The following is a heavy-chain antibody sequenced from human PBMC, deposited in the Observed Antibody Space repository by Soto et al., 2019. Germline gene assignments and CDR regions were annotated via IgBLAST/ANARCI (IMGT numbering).Heavy chain of an antibody. CDR2: IVVGSGNT. CDR1: GFTVTSSA. CDR3: AAGYYDFWSGYPRAFDY. V-gene: IGHV1-58*01. D-gene: IGHD3-3*01. Sequence: GXSVKVSFNASGFTVTSSAVQLVRHTRGQRLEWIGWIVVGSGNTNYAQKFQERVTITRDMSTSTAYMELSSLRSEDKAVYYCAAGYYDFWSGYPRAFDYWGQGTLVTVSS. J-gene: IGHJ4*02.